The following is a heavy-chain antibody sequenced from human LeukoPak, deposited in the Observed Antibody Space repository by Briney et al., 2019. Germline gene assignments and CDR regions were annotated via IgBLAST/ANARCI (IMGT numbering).Heavy chain of an antibody. D-gene: IGHD2-2*01. Sequence: GGSLRLSCAASGFSFSNYAMSWVRQAPGKGLEWVSLISGSSSDTYYADSVKGRFTISRDNSKNTLSLRMNSLRAEDTALYYCATWGLGYCSSTSCYSFDYWGQGTLVTVSS. J-gene: IGHJ4*02. CDR1: GFSFSNYA. CDR3: ATWGLGYCSSTSCYSFDY. V-gene: IGHV3-23*01. CDR2: ISGSSSDT.